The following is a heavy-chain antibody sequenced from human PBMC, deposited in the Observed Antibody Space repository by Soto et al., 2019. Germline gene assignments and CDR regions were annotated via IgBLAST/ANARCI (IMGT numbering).Heavy chain of an antibody. CDR1: GDTFNFYS. V-gene: IGHV1-69*02. CDR3: ASSYGSGYRAFDY. D-gene: IGHD3-10*01. J-gene: IGHJ4*02. CDR2: VNPIVSMS. Sequence: QVQLVQSGAEVKRPGSSVKVSCKASGDTFNFYSINWVRQAPGVGLEGMGRVNPIVSMSNYAQKFQGRVTMTADKSTSTAYMELSSLRSEDTAIYYCASSYGSGYRAFDYWGQGALVTVSS.